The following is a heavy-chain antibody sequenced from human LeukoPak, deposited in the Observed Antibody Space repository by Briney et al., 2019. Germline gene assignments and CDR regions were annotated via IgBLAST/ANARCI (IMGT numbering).Heavy chain of an antibody. Sequence: GGSLRLSCAASGFTFSSYAMSWVRQAPGKGPEWVSVVYSGGSIYYADSVKGRFTISRDNSKNTLYLQMNSLRAEDTAVYYCARAVIVGRGYYFDYWGQGTLVTVSS. CDR3: ARAVIVGRGYYFDY. CDR2: VYSGGSI. D-gene: IGHD3-22*01. J-gene: IGHJ4*02. V-gene: IGHV3-66*01. CDR1: GFTFSSYA.